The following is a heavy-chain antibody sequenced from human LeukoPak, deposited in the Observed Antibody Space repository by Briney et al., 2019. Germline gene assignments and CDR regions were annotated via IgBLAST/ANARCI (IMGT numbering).Heavy chain of an antibody. CDR1: GFTVSSNY. CDR3: ARCSTVRSYYFDY. CDR2: IYSGGST. Sequence: GGSLRLSCAASGFTVSSNYMSWVRQAPGKGLEWVSVIYSGGSTYYADSVKGRFTISRDNSKNTLYLQMNSLRAEDTAVYYCARCSTVRSYYFDYWYQGPLVIVSA. D-gene: IGHD1-26*01. V-gene: IGHV3-53*01. J-gene: IGHJ4*02.